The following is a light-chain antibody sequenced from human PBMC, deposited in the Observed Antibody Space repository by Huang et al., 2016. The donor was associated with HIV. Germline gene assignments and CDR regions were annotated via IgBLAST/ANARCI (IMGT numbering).Light chain of an antibody. Sequence: EIVMTQSPATLSVSPGEGATLSCRASQTVSSNLAWYQQKPGQAPRLLIYGTSTRASGVPDRFSGSGSGTEFTLTISSLQSEDFALYYCQQYNNRPPWTFGQGTKV. CDR2: GTS. CDR3: QQYNNRPPWT. CDR1: QTVSSN. J-gene: IGKJ1*01. V-gene: IGKV3-15*01.